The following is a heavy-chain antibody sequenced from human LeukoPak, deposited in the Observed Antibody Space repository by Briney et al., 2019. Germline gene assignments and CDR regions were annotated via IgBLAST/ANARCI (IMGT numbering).Heavy chain of an antibody. Sequence: GGSLRLSCAASGFTFSSYGMHWVRQAPGKGLEWVAVISYDGSNKYYADSVKGRFTISRDNSKNTLYLQMNSLRAEDTAVYYCARSRKYCSSTSCYFSGLSWFDPWGQGTLVTVSS. D-gene: IGHD2-2*01. CDR3: ARSRKYCSSTSCYFSGLSWFDP. CDR2: ISYDGSNK. V-gene: IGHV3-30*03. J-gene: IGHJ5*02. CDR1: GFTFSSYG.